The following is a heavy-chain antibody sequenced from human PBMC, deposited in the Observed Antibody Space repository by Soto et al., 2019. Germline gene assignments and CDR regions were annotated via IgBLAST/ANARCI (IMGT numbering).Heavy chain of an antibody. CDR1: GFIISSYW. V-gene: IGHV3-7*05. CDR2: IKEDGSER. CDR3: ATGGYNFDY. J-gene: IGHJ4*02. D-gene: IGHD3-16*01. Sequence: GGSLRLSCAASGFIISSYWMSWVRQAPGKGLEWVANIKEDGSERYYVDSVKGRFTISRDNAKNSLYLQMNSLRAEDTAVYYCATGGYNFDYWGQGTLVTVSS.